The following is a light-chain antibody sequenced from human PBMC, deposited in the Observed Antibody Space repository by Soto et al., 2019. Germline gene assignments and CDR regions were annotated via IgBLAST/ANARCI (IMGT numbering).Light chain of an antibody. J-gene: IGKJ4*01. V-gene: IGKV1-8*01. CDR1: RGISSY. CDR2: AAP. Sequence: AIRMTQSPSSFSASTGDRVTITCRASRGISSYLAWYQQKPGKAPKLLIYAAPTLQSGVPSRFSGSGSGTDFTLTISCLQSEDFATYYCQQYYSYPLTFGGGTKVEIK. CDR3: QQYYSYPLT.